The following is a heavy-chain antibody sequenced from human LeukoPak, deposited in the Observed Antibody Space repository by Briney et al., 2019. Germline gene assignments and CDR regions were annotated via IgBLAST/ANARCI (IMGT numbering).Heavy chain of an antibody. CDR1: GFTFSGHW. V-gene: IGHV3-74*01. J-gene: IGHJ4*02. Sequence: GLSLRLSCAASGFTFSGHWMHWVRQAPGKGLVWVSRLNGDASSTNYADSVNGRFTISRDNAKNTRYLQMNGLRAEDTAVYYCARGGRITIYPDYWGPGTLVTVSS. D-gene: IGHD3-3*01. CDR2: LNGDASST. CDR3: ARGGRITIYPDY.